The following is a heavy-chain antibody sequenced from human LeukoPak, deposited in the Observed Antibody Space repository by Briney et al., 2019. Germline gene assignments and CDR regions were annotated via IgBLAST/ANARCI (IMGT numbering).Heavy chain of an antibody. J-gene: IGHJ4*02. CDR2: IWYDGTNK. V-gene: IGHV3-33*01. CDR1: GFSFTSYG. Sequence: GGSLRLSCAASGFSFTSYGMHGVRHAPAKGLEGGAVIWYDGTNKYYADSVKGRFTISRDTSNNMLYLQMNSLRAEDTAVYYCARVSESGNSDYWGQGTLVTVSS. D-gene: IGHD4-23*01. CDR3: ARVSESGNSDY.